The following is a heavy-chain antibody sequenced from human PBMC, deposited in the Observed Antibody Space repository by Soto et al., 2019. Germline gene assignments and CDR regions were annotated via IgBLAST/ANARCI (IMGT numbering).Heavy chain of an antibody. J-gene: IGHJ6*02. D-gene: IGHD2-21*02. CDR1: GFTFEDYA. CDR2: ISWNSGTM. V-gene: IGHV3-9*01. Sequence: EVQLVESGGGLVQPGRSVRLSCAASGFTFEDYAMHWVRQTPGKGLEWVSGISWNSGTMGYADSVKGRFTISRDNAKKSLYLQMNSLRAEDTALYSCAKVKYGDYSYYYGMDVWGRGTTVTVSS. CDR3: AKVKYGDYSYYYGMDV.